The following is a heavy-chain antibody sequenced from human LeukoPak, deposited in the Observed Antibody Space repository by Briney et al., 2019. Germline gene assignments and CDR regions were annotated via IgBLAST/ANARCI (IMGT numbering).Heavy chain of an antibody. CDR2: VNHRGET. V-gene: IGHV4-34*01. D-gene: IGHD1-1*01. CDR3: ARGPTISETGYFDY. J-gene: IGHJ4*03. CDR1: GGSFSAYY. Sequence: KPSETLSLTCAVYGGSFSAYYCSWIRQSPGKGLQWIAEVNHRGETNYNPSVKGRVTISVDTSKNQFSLKVTSLTAADTAAYYCARGPTISETGYFDYWGQGTLVTVSS.